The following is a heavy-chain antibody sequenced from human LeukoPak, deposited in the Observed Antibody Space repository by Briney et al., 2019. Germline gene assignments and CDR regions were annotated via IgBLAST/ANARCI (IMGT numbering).Heavy chain of an antibody. V-gene: IGHV1-18*01. CDR3: AREYGSGSYTGIDY. Sequence: ASVKVSFKASGYTFTSYSISWVRQAPGQGLEWMGWISAYNGNTNYAQKLQGRVTMTTDTSTNTGYMELRSLRSDDTAVYYCAREYGSGSYTGIDYWGQGTLVTVSS. D-gene: IGHD3-10*01. CDR1: GYTFTSYS. CDR2: ISAYNGNT. J-gene: IGHJ4*02.